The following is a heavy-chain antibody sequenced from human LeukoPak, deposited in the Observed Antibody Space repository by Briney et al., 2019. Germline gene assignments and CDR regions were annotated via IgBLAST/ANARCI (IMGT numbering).Heavy chain of an antibody. D-gene: IGHD3-22*01. J-gene: IGHJ4*02. CDR2: INHSGST. CDR1: GGSFSGYY. Sequence: SETLSLTCAVYGGSFSGYYWSWIRQPPGKGLEWIGEINHSGSTNYNPSLKSRVTISVDTSKNQFSLKLSSVTAADTAVYYCARGRYYDSSGYYYFGQKYFDYWGQGTLVTVSS. V-gene: IGHV4-34*01. CDR3: ARGRYYDSSGYYYFGQKYFDY.